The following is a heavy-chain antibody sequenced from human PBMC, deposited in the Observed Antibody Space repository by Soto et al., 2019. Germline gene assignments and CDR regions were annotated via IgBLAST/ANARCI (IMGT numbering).Heavy chain of an antibody. CDR1: GFTFGDYA. CDR3: ALGGKRLDYYYGMDV. Sequence: HPGGSLRLSCTASGFTFGDYAMSWFRQAPGKGLEWVGFIRSKAYGGTTEYAASVKGRFTISRDDSKSIAYLQMNSLKTEDTAVYYCALGGKRLDYYYGMDVWGQGTTVTVSS. D-gene: IGHD3-16*01. CDR2: IRSKAYGGTT. J-gene: IGHJ6*02. V-gene: IGHV3-49*03.